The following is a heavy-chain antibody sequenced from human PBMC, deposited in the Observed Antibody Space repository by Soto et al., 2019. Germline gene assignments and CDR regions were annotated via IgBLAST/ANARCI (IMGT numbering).Heavy chain of an antibody. V-gene: IGHV3-74*01. CDR1: GFTFSTYW. CDR2: INSDGSIT. J-gene: IGHJ4*02. CDR3: ARSTWQKYFDY. Sequence: EVQLVESGGGLVQPGGSLRLSCAASGFTFSTYWMHWVRQAPGTGLVWVSRINSDGSITNYADSVKGRVSISRDHAKNSLYLQMNRLSAEDTAVYYCARSTWQKYFDYWGQGNLVTLSS.